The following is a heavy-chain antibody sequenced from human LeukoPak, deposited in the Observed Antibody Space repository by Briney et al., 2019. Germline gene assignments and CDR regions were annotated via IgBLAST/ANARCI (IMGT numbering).Heavy chain of an antibody. CDR2: INPSGGST. D-gene: IGHD2-21*02. CDR1: GYTFTIYY. Sequence: ASVKVSCKASGYTFTIYYMHWVRQAPGQGLEWMGIINPSGGSTSYAQKFQGRVTMTRDMSTSTVYMELSSLRSEDTAVYYCARGGGISCGGDCYSGKQYYFDYWGQGTLVTVSS. CDR3: ARGGGISCGGDCYSGKQYYFDY. J-gene: IGHJ4*02. V-gene: IGHV1-46*01.